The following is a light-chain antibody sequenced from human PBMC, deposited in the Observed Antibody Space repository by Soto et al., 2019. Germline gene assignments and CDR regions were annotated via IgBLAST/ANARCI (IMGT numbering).Light chain of an antibody. Sequence: QSVLTQPPSASGSPGQSVTISRTGTSSDVGGYNYVYWYQQHPGKAPKLMIYEVTKRPSGVPDRFSGSKSGNTASLTVSGLQAEDEADYYCSSYADSNSYVFGTGTKVTV. CDR1: SSDVGGYNY. CDR3: SSYADSNSYV. J-gene: IGLJ1*01. V-gene: IGLV2-8*01. CDR2: EVT.